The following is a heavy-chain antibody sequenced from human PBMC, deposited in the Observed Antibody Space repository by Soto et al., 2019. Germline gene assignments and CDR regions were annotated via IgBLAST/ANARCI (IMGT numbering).Heavy chain of an antibody. Sequence: SETLSLTCTVSGGSISSGGYYWSWIRQHPGKGLEWIGYIYYSGSTYHNPSLKSRVTISVDTSKNQFSLKLSSVTAADTAVYYCARLRPYYYYYMDVWGKGTTVTVSS. V-gene: IGHV4-31*03. J-gene: IGHJ6*03. CDR3: ARLRPYYYYYMDV. CDR1: GGSISSGGYY. CDR2: IYYSGST.